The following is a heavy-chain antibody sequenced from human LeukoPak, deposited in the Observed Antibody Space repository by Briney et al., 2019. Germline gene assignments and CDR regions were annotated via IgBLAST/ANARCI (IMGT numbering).Heavy chain of an antibody. Sequence: GGYLRLSCAASGFTFSRYWMHWVRQAPGKGLVWVSRINGDGSTTSYADSVKGGFTISRDNAKNTLYLQMNSLRAEDTAVYYCATGNYYDSRGYYTFGHWGQGTLVTVSS. CDR3: ATGNYYDSRGYYTFGH. CDR1: GFTFSRYW. D-gene: IGHD3-22*01. V-gene: IGHV3-74*01. J-gene: IGHJ1*01. CDR2: INGDGSTT.